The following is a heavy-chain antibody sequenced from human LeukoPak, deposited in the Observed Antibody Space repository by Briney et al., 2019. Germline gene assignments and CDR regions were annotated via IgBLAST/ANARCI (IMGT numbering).Heavy chain of an antibody. CDR2: IYSGGDT. D-gene: IGHD4-17*01. Sequence: GGSLRLSCAASGLTVSPHYMSWVRQAPGKGLEWVSLIYSGGDTYYADSAKGRFTISRDNSKTTLYLQMDSLRADDTAVYYCAQKSPYGAYSAPPDYWGQGTLVTV. J-gene: IGHJ4*02. CDR1: GLTVSPHY. V-gene: IGHV3-66*01. CDR3: AQKSPYGAYSAPPDY.